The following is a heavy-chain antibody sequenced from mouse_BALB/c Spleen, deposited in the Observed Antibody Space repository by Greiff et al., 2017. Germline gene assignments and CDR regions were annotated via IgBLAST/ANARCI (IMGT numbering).Heavy chain of an antibody. Sequence: EVQLVESGGGLVQPKGSLKLSCAASGFTFNTYAMNWVRQAPGKGLEWVARIRSKSNNYATYYADSVKDRFTISRDDSQSMLYLQMNNLKTEDTAMYYCVRHYEGFAYWGQGTLVTVSA. CDR3: VRHYEGFAY. V-gene: IGHV10-1*02. CDR2: IRSKSNNYAT. J-gene: IGHJ3*01. D-gene: IGHD2-4*01. CDR1: GFTFNTYA.